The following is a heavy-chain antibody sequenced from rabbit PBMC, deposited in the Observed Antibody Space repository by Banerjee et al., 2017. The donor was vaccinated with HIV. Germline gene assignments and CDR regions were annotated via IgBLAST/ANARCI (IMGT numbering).Heavy chain of an antibody. CDR2: IDAGSSGST. CDR1: GFTLSSSDY. D-gene: IGHD7-1*01. Sequence: QSLEESGGDLVKPGGSLTLTCKASGFTLSSSDYMCWVRQAPGKGLEWIACIDAGSSGSTYYASWAKGRFTISKTSSTTVTLQMTSLTDADTATYFCARDGDTGTAYYFDLWGPGTLVTV. J-gene: IGHJ4*01. CDR3: ARDGDTGTAYYFDL. V-gene: IGHV1S40*01.